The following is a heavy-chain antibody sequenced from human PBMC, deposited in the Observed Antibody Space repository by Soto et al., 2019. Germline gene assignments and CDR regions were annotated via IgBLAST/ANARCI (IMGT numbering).Heavy chain of an antibody. CDR1: GGSFSGYY. Sequence: SETLSLTCAVYGGSFSGYYWSWIRQPPGKGLEWIGEINHSGSTNYNPSLKSRVTISVDTSKNQLSLKLSSVTAADTAVYYCARYDNYFWSGYPLWFGARGYYGMDVWGQGTTVTVSS. V-gene: IGHV4-34*01. CDR2: INHSGST. J-gene: IGHJ6*02. CDR3: ARYDNYFWSGYPLWFGARGYYGMDV. D-gene: IGHD3-3*01.